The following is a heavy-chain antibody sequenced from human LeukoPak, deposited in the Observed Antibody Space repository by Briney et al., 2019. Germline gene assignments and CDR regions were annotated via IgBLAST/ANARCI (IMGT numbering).Heavy chain of an antibody. CDR3: ARQHPYYYYDFMDV. J-gene: IGHJ6*03. V-gene: IGHV4-34*01. Sequence: SETLSLTCAVYGGSFSGYYWSWIRQPPGKGLEWIGEINHSGSTNYNPSLKSRVTISVDTSKNQFPLKLSSVTAADTAVYYCARQHPYYYYDFMDVWGKGTTVTVSS. CDR2: INHSGST. D-gene: IGHD2-21*01. CDR1: GGSFSGYY.